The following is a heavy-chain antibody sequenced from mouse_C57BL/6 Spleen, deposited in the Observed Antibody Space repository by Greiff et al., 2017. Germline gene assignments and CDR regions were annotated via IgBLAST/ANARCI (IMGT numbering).Heavy chain of an antibody. CDR2: IWGDGST. Sequence: VKLVESGPGLVAPSQSLSITCTVSGFSLTSYGVSWVRQPPGKGLEWLGVIWGDGSTNYHSALISRLSISKANSKSKVFLKLNILQTDDTATYYCAKHSIWSNSPWFAYWGQGTLVTVSA. J-gene: IGHJ3*01. V-gene: IGHV2-3*01. CDR1: GFSLTSYG. D-gene: IGHD2-5*01. CDR3: AKHSIWSNSPWFAY.